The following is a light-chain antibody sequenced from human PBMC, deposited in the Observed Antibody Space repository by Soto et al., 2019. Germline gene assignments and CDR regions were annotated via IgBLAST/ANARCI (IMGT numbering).Light chain of an antibody. CDR3: QQSYSTPLT. J-gene: IGKJ4*01. Sequence: DIQMTQSPSSLSASVGDRVTITCRASQRISTYLNWYQQKPGEAPKLLIYDASSLQSGVPSRFSGSGSETDFTLSITSLQPEDFATYYCQQSYSTPLTFGGGTKVDIK. CDR2: DAS. CDR1: QRISTY. V-gene: IGKV1-39*01.